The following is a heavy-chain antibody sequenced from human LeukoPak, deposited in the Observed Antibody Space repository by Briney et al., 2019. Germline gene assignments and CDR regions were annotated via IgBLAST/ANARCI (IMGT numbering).Heavy chain of an antibody. CDR2: IIPIFGTA. Sequence: ASVKVSCKASGGTFSSYAISWVRQAPGQGLEWMGGIIPIFGTANYAQKFQGRVTLTTDESTSTAYMELSSLRSEDTAVYYGARRGSSRRMNWFDPWGQGTLVTVSS. V-gene: IGHV1-69*05. D-gene: IGHD6-6*01. CDR1: GGTFSSYA. CDR3: ARRGSSRRMNWFDP. J-gene: IGHJ5*02.